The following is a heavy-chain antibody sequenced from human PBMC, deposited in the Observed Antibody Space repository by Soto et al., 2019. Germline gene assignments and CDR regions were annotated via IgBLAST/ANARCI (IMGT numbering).Heavy chain of an antibody. J-gene: IGHJ6*02. CDR1: GGSISSGPYS. V-gene: IGHV4-39*01. D-gene: IGHD2-2*01. Sequence: PSETLSLTCTVSGGSISSGPYSWGWIRQPPGEGLEWIGTFHYSESTYYNPSLESRVTISVDTSKNQFSLKVSSVTVADTAVYYCARLGGYGSSTNCYGYYYMDVWGQGTTGTVSS. CDR2: FHYSEST. CDR3: ARLGGYGSSTNCYGYYYMDV.